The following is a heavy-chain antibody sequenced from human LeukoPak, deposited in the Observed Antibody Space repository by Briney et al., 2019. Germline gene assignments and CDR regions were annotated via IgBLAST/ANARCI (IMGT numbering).Heavy chain of an antibody. J-gene: IGHJ4*02. D-gene: IGHD6-25*01. Sequence: GGSLRLSCAASGFIFSTYSMNWVRQAPGKGLEWISYISSSGSTTYYADSVGGRFTISRDNAMNSLYLQMNSLRDEDTAVYYCARDLKQRLPKSDCWSQGTLVTVSS. CDR1: GFIFSTYS. CDR2: ISSSGSTT. V-gene: IGHV3-48*02. CDR3: ARDLKQRLPKSDC.